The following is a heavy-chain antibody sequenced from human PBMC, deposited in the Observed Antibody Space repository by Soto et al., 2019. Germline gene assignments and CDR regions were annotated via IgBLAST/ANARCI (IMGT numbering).Heavy chain of an antibody. J-gene: IGHJ6*02. Sequence: GASVKVSCKASGYTFTSYYMHWVRQAPGQGLEWMGIINPSGGSTSYAQKFQGRVTMTRDTSTSTVYMELSSLRSEDTAVYYCARDNGPFTLEPTGTPPYGMDVWGQGTTVTVSS. D-gene: IGHD1-1*01. CDR3: ARDNGPFTLEPTGTPPYGMDV. V-gene: IGHV1-46*01. CDR1: GYTFTSYY. CDR2: INPSGGST.